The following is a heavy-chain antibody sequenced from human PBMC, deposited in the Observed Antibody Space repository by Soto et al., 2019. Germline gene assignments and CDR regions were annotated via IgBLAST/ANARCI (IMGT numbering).Heavy chain of an antibody. Sequence: PADTLSLTCAVYGVSFSGYYWTWIRQPPGKGLEWVGEITHSGSTNYNPSLKSRVTISVDTSKNQCSLNLNSVTAADTAVYYCARSSVRGWSYWGQGTLVTVSS. CDR2: ITHSGST. D-gene: IGHD3-10*02. CDR1: GVSFSGYY. CDR3: ARSSVRGWSY. V-gene: IGHV4-34*01. J-gene: IGHJ4*02.